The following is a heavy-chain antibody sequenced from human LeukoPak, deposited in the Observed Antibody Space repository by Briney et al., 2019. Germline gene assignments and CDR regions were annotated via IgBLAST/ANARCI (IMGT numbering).Heavy chain of an antibody. J-gene: IGHJ5*02. Sequence: SQTLSLTCTVSGGSINSGDYYWGWIRQYSGKGLEWIGYIYYSGITYYNPSLKSRVTISVDTSKNQFSLQLTSVTAAETAVYYCARRGGGRWFDPWGQGTLVTVSS. D-gene: IGHD3-16*01. CDR3: ARRGGGRWFDP. V-gene: IGHV4-31*03. CDR2: IYYSGIT. CDR1: GGSINSGDYY.